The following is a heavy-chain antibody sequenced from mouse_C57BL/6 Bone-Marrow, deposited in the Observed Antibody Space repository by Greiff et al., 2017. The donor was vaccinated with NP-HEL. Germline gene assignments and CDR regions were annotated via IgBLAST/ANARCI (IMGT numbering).Heavy chain of an antibody. CDR1: GFTFSDYG. D-gene: IGHD2-5*01. J-gene: IGHJ4*01. CDR3: ARVGSNYGHYYAMDY. V-gene: IGHV5-17*01. Sequence: DVMLVESGGGLVKPGGSLKLSCAASGFTFSDYGMHWVRQAPEKGLEWVAYISSGSSTIYYADTVKGRFTISRDNAKNTLFLQMTSLRSEDTAMYYCARVGSNYGHYYAMDYWGQGTSVTVSS. CDR2: ISSGSSTI.